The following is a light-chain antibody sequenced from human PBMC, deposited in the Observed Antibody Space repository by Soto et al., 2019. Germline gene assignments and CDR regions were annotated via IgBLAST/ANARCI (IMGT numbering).Light chain of an antibody. V-gene: IGLV1-47*01. CDR3: AAWDNSLSALL. CDR1: SSNIGRND. J-gene: IGLJ2*01. Sequence: QSVLTQTPSASGTPGQRVTVSCSGTSSNIGRNDVFWFQQVPGTAPKVVIYWNDQRPSGVPDRFSGSKSGTSASLAISGLRSEDEAEYFCAAWDNSLSALLFGGGTKVTVL. CDR2: WND.